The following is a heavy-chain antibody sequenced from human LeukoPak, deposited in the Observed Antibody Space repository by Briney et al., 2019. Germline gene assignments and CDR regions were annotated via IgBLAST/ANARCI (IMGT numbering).Heavy chain of an antibody. Sequence: PGGSLRLSCAASGFTFSTYGMTWVRQAPGKGLEWGSAISGSGGSTYYADSVEGRFTISRDNARNSLYLQMDNLRAEDTGVYYCARDFYDGFALDYWGQGTLVTVSS. J-gene: IGHJ4*02. D-gene: IGHD2/OR15-2a*01. CDR3: ARDFYDGFALDY. CDR2: ISGSGGST. CDR1: GFTFSTYG. V-gene: IGHV3-23*01.